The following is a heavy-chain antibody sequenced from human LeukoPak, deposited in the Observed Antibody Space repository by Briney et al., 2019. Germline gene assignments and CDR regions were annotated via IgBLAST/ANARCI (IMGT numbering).Heavy chain of an antibody. CDR1: GLTFSNFV. D-gene: IGHD6-19*01. J-gene: IGHJ4*02. CDR2: ITGSGGST. V-gene: IGHV3-23*01. Sequence: QPGGSLRLSCAASGLTFSNFVMSWVRQAPGKGLEWVSAITGSGGSTYYADSVKGRFTISRDNSKNTLYLQMNSLSAEDTAVYYCAKSLVTQWLNYWGQGTLVTVSS. CDR3: AKSLVTQWLNY.